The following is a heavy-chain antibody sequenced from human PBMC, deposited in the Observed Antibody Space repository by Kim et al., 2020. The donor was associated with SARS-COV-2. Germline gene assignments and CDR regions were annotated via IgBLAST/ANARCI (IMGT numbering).Heavy chain of an antibody. CDR2: IYYSGST. V-gene: IGHV4-61*01. CDR1: GGSVSSGSYY. CDR3: ARAGEETGDLFLADY. D-gene: IGHD7-27*01. J-gene: IGHJ4*02. Sequence: AETLSLTCTVSGGSVSSGSYYWSWIRQPPGKGLEWIGYIYYSGSTNYNPSLKSRVTISVDTSKNQFSLKLSSVTAADTAVYYCARAGEETGDLFLADYWGQGTLVTVSS.